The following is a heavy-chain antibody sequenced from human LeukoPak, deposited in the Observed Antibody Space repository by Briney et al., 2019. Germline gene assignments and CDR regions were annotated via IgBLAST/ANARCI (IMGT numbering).Heavy chain of an antibody. V-gene: IGHV4-59*01. CDR3: ARGGCSSTSCSFDY. CDR1: GGSISGYY. D-gene: IGHD2-2*01. Sequence: SETLSLTCTVSGGSISGYYWSWIRQPPGRGLEWIGYIYYSGSTNYNPSLKSRVTISVDTSKHQFSLKLRSVTDADTAVYYCARGGCSSTSCSFDYWGQGTLVTVSS. CDR2: IYYSGST. J-gene: IGHJ4*02.